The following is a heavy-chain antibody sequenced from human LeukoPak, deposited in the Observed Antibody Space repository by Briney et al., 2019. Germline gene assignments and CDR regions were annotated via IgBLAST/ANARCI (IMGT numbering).Heavy chain of an antibody. D-gene: IGHD4-17*01. CDR2: MYYSGIT. CDR3: ARAAHYGPYDY. V-gene: IGHV4-59*01. J-gene: IGHJ4*02. CDR1: GVSISTYY. Sequence: SETLSLTCNVSGVSISTYYWSWIRQPPGKELEWIGYMYYSGITNYNPSLNSRVTISVDTSKNQFSLKLSSVTDADTAVYYCARAAHYGPYDYWGQGTLVTVSS.